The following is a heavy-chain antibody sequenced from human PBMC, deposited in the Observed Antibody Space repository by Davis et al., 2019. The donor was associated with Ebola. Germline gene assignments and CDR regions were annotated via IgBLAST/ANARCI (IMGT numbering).Heavy chain of an antibody. CDR3: TRSRDGYNHGFS. CDR1: GFMFSNYG. D-gene: IGHD5-24*01. CDR2: IWRDGGLA. V-gene: IGHV3-33*01. J-gene: IGHJ4*02. Sequence: PAGSLRLSCTTSGFMFSNYGMHWVRQAPGKGLEWVAVIWRDGGLAYNADFVTGRFTISRDNSKNTVYLQMNSLRVDDTAVYYCTRSRDGYNHGFSWGQGTLVTVSS.